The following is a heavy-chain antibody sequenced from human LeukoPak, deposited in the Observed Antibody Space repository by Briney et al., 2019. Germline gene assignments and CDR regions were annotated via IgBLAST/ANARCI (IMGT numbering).Heavy chain of an antibody. CDR2: ISGSGGST. V-gene: IGHV3-23*01. CDR3: AKSSTMIVVVPDAFDI. CDR1: GFTLSSYA. Sequence: GGSLRLSCAASGFTLSSYAMSWVRQAPGKGLEWVSAISGSGGSTYYADSVKGRFTISRDNSKNTLYLQMNSLRAEDTAVYYCAKSSTMIVVVPDAFDIWGQGTMVTVSS. J-gene: IGHJ3*02. D-gene: IGHD3-22*01.